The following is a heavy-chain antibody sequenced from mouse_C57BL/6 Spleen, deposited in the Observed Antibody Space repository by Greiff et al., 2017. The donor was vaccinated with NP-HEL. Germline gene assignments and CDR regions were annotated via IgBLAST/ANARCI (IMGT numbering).Heavy chain of an antibody. Sequence: EVQRVESGGGLVKPGGSLKLSCAASGFTFSSYAMSWVRQTPEKRLEWVATISDGGSYTYYPDNVKGRFTISRDNAKNNLYLQMSHLKSEDTAMYYCARDMVYYFDYWGQGTTLTVSS. CDR1: GFTFSSYA. CDR3: ARDMVYYFDY. J-gene: IGHJ2*01. D-gene: IGHD1-1*02. CDR2: ISDGGSYT. V-gene: IGHV5-4*01.